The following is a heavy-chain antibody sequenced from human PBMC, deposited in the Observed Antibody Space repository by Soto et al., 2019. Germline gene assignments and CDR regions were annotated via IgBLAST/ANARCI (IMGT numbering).Heavy chain of an antibody. CDR2: VYYSGRT. J-gene: IGHJ4*02. CDR3: ARRGLGLDY. V-gene: IGHV4-39*01. D-gene: IGHD3-16*01. Sequence: QLQLQESGPGLVKPSETLSLTCTVTGASISGDSYYWGWIRQPPGKGLEWLGNVYYSGRTFYNPSLRSRVTISVDTSKNQFSLRLSSVTAADAAVYYCARRGLGLDYWGRGTLVTVSS. CDR1: GASISGDSYY.